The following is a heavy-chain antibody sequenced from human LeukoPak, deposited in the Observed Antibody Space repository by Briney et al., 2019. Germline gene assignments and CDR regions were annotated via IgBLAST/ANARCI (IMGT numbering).Heavy chain of an antibody. J-gene: IGHJ4*02. D-gene: IGHD6-19*01. V-gene: IGHV3-9*01. CDR3: AKDSSGSAFDY. CDR1: GFIFDDYA. CDR2: ISWNSGSI. Sequence: PGGSLRLSCAASGFIFDDYAMHWVRQAPGKGLEWVSGISWNSGSIGYADSVKGRFTISRDNAKNSLYLQMNSLRAEDTALYYCAKDSSGSAFDYWGQGTLVTVSS.